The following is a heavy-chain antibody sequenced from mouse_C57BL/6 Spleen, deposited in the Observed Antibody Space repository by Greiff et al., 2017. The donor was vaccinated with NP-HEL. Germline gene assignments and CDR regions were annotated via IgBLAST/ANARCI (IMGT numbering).Heavy chain of an antibody. CDR2: IDPSDSET. J-gene: IGHJ2*01. V-gene: IGHV1-52*01. Sequence: VQLQQPGAELVRPGSSVKLSCKASGYTFPSYWMHWVKQRPIHGLEWIGTIDPSDSETHYNQQFTDKATLTVDKSSSPAYMQLSILTAEDSSVYYCARYDGYSFDYWGQGTTLTVSS. D-gene: IGHD2-3*01. CDR3: ARYDGYSFDY. CDR1: GYTFPSYW.